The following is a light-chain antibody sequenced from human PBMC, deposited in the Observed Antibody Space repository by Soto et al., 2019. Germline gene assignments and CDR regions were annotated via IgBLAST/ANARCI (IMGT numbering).Light chain of an antibody. CDR1: QSISNY. Sequence: EIILTQSPATLSLSPGERATLSCRASQSISNYLVWYQQKPGQPPRLLLYDASNRATGIPARFSGSGSGTDFTLTISSLEPEDFAVYYCQQRVVWPPLTFGGGSKVEIK. CDR3: QQRVVWPPLT. CDR2: DAS. V-gene: IGKV3-11*01. J-gene: IGKJ4*01.